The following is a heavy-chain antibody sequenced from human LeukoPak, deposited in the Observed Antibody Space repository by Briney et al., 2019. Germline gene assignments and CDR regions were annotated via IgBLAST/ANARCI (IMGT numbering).Heavy chain of an antibody. V-gene: IGHV3-73*01. Sequence: PGGSLRLSCAASGFTFSGSAMHWVRQASGKGLEWVGRIRSKANSYATAYAASVKGRFTISRDDSKNTAYLQMNSLKTEDTAVYYCTRTYDYGGGYGGADAFDIWGQGTMVTVSS. CDR1: GFTFSGSA. CDR3: TRTYDYGGGYGGADAFDI. D-gene: IGHD4/OR15-4a*01. CDR2: IRSKANSYAT. J-gene: IGHJ3*02.